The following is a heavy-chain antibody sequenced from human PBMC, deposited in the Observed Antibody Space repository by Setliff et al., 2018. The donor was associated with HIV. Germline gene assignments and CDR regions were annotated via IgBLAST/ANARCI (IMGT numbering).Heavy chain of an antibody. CDR3: AKGKWLDNT. J-gene: IGHJ5*02. Sequence: HPGGSLRLSCAASGFTLRSYKMHWVRQGPGKGLVWVSRINSGDTTTNYADSVKGRFTISRDDAKNTLFLQMSSLRPEDTAIYYCAKGKWLDNTWGQGTLVTVSS. D-gene: IGHD6-19*01. CDR2: INSGDTTT. CDR1: GFTLRSYK. V-gene: IGHV3-74*01.